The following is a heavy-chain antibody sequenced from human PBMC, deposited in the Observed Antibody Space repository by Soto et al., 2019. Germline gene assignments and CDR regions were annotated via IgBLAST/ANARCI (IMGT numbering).Heavy chain of an antibody. Sequence: EVQLLESGGGLEQPGGSLRLSCAASGFTFSSYAMKWVRQAPGKGLEWVSLIGESGAPTYYADSVKGRFTISRDNSGNTLFLEMYSLRAEDTAVYYCARYIPGVRYYGMDVWGQGTTVTVSS. J-gene: IGHJ6*02. CDR2: IGESGAPT. CDR3: ARYIPGVRYYGMDV. CDR1: GFTFSSYA. D-gene: IGHD2-2*01. V-gene: IGHV3-23*01.